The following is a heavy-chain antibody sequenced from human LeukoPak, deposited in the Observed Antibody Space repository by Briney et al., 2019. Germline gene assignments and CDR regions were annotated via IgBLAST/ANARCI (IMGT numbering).Heavy chain of an antibody. CDR3: VKSDGVDFP. J-gene: IGHJ4*02. D-gene: IGHD2-21*02. CDR2: ISNSGGRT. V-gene: IGHV3-23*01. Sequence: LRLSCAGSVLTVSRLGMRWVCKSPVTGLEWVSGISNSGGRTYYADSVKGRVRISRDNAKNTLSLQIDNLRAEDTAVYYCVKSDGVDFPWCEGTLFIVSS. CDR1: VLTVSRLG.